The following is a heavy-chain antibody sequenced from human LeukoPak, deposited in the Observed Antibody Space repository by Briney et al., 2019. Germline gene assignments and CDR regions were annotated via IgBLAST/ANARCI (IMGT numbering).Heavy chain of an antibody. CDR2: INHSGST. V-gene: IGHV4-34*01. CDR3: ARGLRFLEWLLYRSYFDY. CDR1: GGSFSGYY. D-gene: IGHD3-3*01. J-gene: IGHJ4*02. Sequence: PSKTLSLTCAVYGGSFSGYYWSWIRQPPGKGLEWIGEINHSGSTNYNPSLKSRVTISVDTSKNQFSLKLSSVTAADTAVYYCARGLRFLEWLLYRSYFDYWGQGTLVTVSS.